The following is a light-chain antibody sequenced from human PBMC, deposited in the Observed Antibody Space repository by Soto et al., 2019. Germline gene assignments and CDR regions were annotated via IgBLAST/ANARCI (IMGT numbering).Light chain of an antibody. V-gene: IGKV3-11*01. CDR2: EAS. Sequence: EIVLTQSPATLSLSPGERATLSCRASQSVSSYLAWYQQKPGQAPRLLMYEASTRATGIPARFSGGGSGTDFTLTISSLEPEDFAVYYCQQYNNWWTFGQGTRLEIK. J-gene: IGKJ5*01. CDR1: QSVSSY. CDR3: QQYNNWWT.